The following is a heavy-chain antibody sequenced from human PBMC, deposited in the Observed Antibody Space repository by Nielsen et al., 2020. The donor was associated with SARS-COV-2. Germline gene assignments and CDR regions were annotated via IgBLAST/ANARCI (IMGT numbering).Heavy chain of an antibody. D-gene: IGHD3-9*01. V-gene: IGHV1-3*01. CDR2: INAGNGNT. Sequence: WVRQAPGQRLEWMGWINAGNGNTKYSQKFQGRVTMTTDTSASTAYMELSSLRSEDTAVYYCARVQYYDILTGYWNQYGMDVWGQGTTVTVSS. CDR3: ARVQYYDILTGYWNQYGMDV. J-gene: IGHJ6*02.